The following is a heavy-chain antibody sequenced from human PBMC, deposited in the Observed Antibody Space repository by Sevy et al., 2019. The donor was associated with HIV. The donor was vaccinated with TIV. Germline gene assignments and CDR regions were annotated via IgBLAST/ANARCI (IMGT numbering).Heavy chain of an antibody. V-gene: IGHV3-30-3*01. CDR2: MSYDGGNK. CDR1: GFTFSRYA. CDR3: ARIGMGQTCGTPPWY. Sequence: GGSLRLSCAVSGFTFSRYAMHWVRQAPGKGLEWVAVMSYDGGNKYYADSVKGRFTISRENSKNTLFLHMNSLSAEDTGVYYLARIGMGQTCGTPPWYWGQGTLVTASS. J-gene: IGHJ4*02. D-gene: IGHD2-21*01.